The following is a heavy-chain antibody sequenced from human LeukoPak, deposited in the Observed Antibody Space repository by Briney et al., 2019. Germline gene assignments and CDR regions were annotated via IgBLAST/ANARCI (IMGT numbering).Heavy chain of an antibody. J-gene: IGHJ3*02. CDR3: ASPGIAVAGTHDAFDI. D-gene: IGHD6-19*01. CDR1: GGSISSYY. V-gene: IGHV4-59*08. Sequence: PSETLSLTCTVSGGSISSYYWSWIRQPPGKGLEWIGYIYYSRSTYYNPSLKSRVTISVDTSKNQFSLKLSSVTAADTAVYYCASPGIAVAGTHDAFDIWGQGTMVTVSS. CDR2: IYYSRST.